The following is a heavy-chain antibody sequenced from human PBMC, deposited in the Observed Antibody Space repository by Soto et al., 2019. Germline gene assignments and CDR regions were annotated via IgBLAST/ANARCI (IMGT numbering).Heavy chain of an antibody. CDR2: IKQEGSET. J-gene: IGHJ4*02. CDR1: RFTVSNDW. CDR3: AGENVAVPAYF. D-gene: IGHD6-19*01. V-gene: IGHV3-7*01. Sequence: CGTLRRSCTPSRFTVSNDWISWVRQAPGKGLEWVDNIKQEGSETYYVDSLRGRFTISRDNAKNSVYLQMNSLRVDDTAVYLCAGENVAVPAYFWGQGT.